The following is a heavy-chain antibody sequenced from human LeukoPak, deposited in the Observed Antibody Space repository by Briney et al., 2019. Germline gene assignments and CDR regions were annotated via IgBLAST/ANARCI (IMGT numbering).Heavy chain of an antibody. D-gene: IGHD3-16*01. Sequence: SETLSLTCTVSGGSISSYYWSWIRQPPGKGLEWIGYIYYSGSTNYNPSLKSRVTISVDTSKNQFSLKLSSVTAADTAVYYCARGTSQKGAHHMDVWGKGTTVTISS. CDR1: GGSISSYY. CDR2: IYYSGST. J-gene: IGHJ6*03. CDR3: ARGTSQKGAHHMDV. V-gene: IGHV4-59*01.